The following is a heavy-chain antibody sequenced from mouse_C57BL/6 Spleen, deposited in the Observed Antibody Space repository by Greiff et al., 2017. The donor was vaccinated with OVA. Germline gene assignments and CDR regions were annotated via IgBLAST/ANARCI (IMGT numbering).Heavy chain of an antibody. J-gene: IGHJ4*01. Sequence: VQLQQPGAELVKPGASVKLSCKASGYTFTSYWMHWVKQRPGQGLEWIGMIHPNSGSTNYNEKFKSKATLTVDKSSSTAYMQLSSLTSEDSAVYYCARRLGWDAMDYWGQGTSVTVSS. CDR3: ARRLGWDAMDY. CDR2: IHPNSGST. V-gene: IGHV1-64*01. CDR1: GYTFTSYW. D-gene: IGHD2-13*01.